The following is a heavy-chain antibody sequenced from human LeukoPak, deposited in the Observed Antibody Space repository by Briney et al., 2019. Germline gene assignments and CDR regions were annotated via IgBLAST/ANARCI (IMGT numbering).Heavy chain of an antibody. CDR3: AREPAANWFDP. J-gene: IGHJ5*02. D-gene: IGHD2-2*01. CDR2: INPSGGST. CDR1: GYTFTSYY. Sequence: ASVKVSCKASGYTFTSYYMHWVRQAPGQGLEWMGIINPSGGSTSYAQKFQGRVTMTRDTSTSTVYMELSSLRSEDTAVYYRAREPAANWFDPWGQGTLVTVSS. V-gene: IGHV1-46*01.